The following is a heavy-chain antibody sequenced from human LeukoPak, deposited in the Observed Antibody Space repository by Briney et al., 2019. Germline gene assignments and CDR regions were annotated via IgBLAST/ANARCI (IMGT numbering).Heavy chain of an antibody. D-gene: IGHD3-22*01. CDR3: AKARPYYYDSSGYYSFYYFDY. CDR1: GFTFSSYA. CDR2: ISGSGGST. J-gene: IGHJ4*02. Sequence: GGSLRFSCAASGFTFSSYAMSWVRQAPGKGLEWVSAISGSGGSTYYADAVKGRFTISRDNSKNTLYLQMNSLRAEDTAVYYCAKARPYYYDSSGYYSFYYFDYWGQGTLVTVSS. V-gene: IGHV3-23*01.